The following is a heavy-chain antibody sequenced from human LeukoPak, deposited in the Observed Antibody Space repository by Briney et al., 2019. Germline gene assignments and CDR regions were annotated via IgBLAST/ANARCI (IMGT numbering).Heavy chain of an antibody. Sequence: GGSLRLSCAASGFTFSSEWMSWVRQAPGKGLEWAANISPDGSVKYYVDPVKGRFTISRDNAKNSLYLLMNSLRAEDTAVYYCAAFDYGDYADFDYWGQGTLVTVSS. J-gene: IGHJ4*02. CDR1: GFTFSSEW. V-gene: IGHV3-7*01. CDR2: ISPDGSVK. CDR3: AAFDYGDYADFDY. D-gene: IGHD4-17*01.